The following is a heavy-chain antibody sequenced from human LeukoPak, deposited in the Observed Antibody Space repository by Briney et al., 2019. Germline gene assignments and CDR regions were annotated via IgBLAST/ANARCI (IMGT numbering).Heavy chain of an antibody. D-gene: IGHD6-19*01. CDR1: GFTFSSYA. CDR3: ARGGPYSSSQSWLDP. Sequence: GGSLRLSCAASGFTFSSYAMSWVRHAPGKGLEWVSTISGDGSRTEYADSVKGRFTISRDNSKNTLYLQMNSLRADDTAVCYCARGGPYSSSQSWLDPWGQGTLVTVSS. J-gene: IGHJ5*02. V-gene: IGHV3-23*01. CDR2: ISGDGSRT.